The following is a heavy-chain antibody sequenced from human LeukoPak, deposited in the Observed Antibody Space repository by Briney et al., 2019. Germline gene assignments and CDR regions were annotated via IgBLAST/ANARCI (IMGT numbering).Heavy chain of an antibody. D-gene: IGHD5-24*01. CDR1: GGSFSRFY. V-gene: IGHV4-34*01. Sequence: SETLSLTCAVYGGSFSRFYWSWIRQSPGKGLEWIAEIDHRGNTNYNPSVKSRVTVSVDTSKNQFSLKVRSLSAADTAVYYCARGATISETGYFDFWGQGTLVTVSS. CDR3: ARGATISETGYFDF. CDR2: IDHRGNT. J-gene: IGHJ4*03.